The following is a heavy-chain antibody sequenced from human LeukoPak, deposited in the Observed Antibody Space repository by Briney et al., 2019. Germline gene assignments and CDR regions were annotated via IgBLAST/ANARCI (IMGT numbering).Heavy chain of an antibody. CDR3: ARDDGYNSFQFRQDAFDI. CDR1: GFTFSSYS. D-gene: IGHD5-24*01. V-gene: IGHV3-21*01. CDR2: ISSSSSYI. J-gene: IGHJ3*02. Sequence: GGSLRLSCAASGFTFSSYSMNWVRQAPGKGLEWVSSISSSSSYIYYADSVKGRFTISRDNAKNSLYLQMNSLRAEDTAVYYCARDDGYNSFQFRQDAFDIWGQGTMVTVSS.